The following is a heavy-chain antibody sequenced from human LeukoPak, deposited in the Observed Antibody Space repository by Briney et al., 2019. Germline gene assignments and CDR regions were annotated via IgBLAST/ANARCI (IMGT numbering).Heavy chain of an antibody. J-gene: IGHJ4*02. CDR3: ARGASRGDH. CDR1: GFTFRSYN. Sequence: PGGSLRLSWAASGFTFRSYNMNWVRQAPGKRPEWVSSISSSSSYIYYADSVKGRFTISRDNAKNSLYLQMNSLRAEDTALYYCARGASRGDHWRQGTLVTVSS. CDR2: ISSSSSYI. V-gene: IGHV3-21*01.